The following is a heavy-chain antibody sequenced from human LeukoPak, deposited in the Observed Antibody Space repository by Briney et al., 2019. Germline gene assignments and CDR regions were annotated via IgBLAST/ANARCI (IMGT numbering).Heavy chain of an antibody. Sequence: PSETLSLTCAVYGGSLSDYYWSWIRQSPGKGLEWIGRIYTSGSTNYNPSLKSRVTMSVDTSKNQFSLKLSSVTAADTAVYYCARDRYYYDSSGYYLLDYWGQGTLVTVSS. CDR2: IYTSGST. V-gene: IGHV4-59*10. D-gene: IGHD3-22*01. J-gene: IGHJ4*02. CDR3: ARDRYYYDSSGYYLLDY. CDR1: GGSLSDYY.